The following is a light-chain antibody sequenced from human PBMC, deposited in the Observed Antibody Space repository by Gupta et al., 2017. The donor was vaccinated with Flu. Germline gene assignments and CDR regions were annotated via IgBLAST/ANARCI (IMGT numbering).Light chain of an antibody. CDR3: QKSGHGRLT. V-gene: IGKV3-11*01. J-gene: IGKJ4*01. Sequence: IVLTQSPATLSLSPGERATLSCRASQSVSSYLAWYQQKPGQAPRLCSEDAAHRATVSPSRGSGSGSGPDVTLTISILDPEDVALYDGQKSGHGRLTFGGGTKVEIK. CDR2: DAA. CDR1: QSVSSY.